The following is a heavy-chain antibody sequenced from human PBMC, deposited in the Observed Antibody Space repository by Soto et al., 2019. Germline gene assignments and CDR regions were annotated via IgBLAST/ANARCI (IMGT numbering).Heavy chain of an antibody. V-gene: IGHV1-69*02. Sequence: QVQLVRSGAEVKKPGSSVKVSCKASGGTFSRYIISWVRQAPGQGLEWMGRVIPILGIANYAQKFQGRVTITADKSTSTAYMELSSLRSEDTAVYYCARFPQTAIVGAAYFDYWGQGTLVTVSS. CDR1: GGTFSRYI. CDR2: VIPILGIA. CDR3: ARFPQTAIVGAAYFDY. J-gene: IGHJ4*02. D-gene: IGHD1-26*01.